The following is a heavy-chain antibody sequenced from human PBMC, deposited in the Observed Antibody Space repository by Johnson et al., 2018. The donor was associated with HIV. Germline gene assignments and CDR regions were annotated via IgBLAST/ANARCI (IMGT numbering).Heavy chain of an antibody. V-gene: IGHV3-66*01. J-gene: IGHJ3*02. Sequence: VQLVESGGGLVKPGGSLRLSCAASGFTFSDYYMTWIRQAPGKGLEWVSVIYSGGTTHYADSVKGRFTISRDNSKNTLYLQMNNLRAEDTAVYYCARDPSRSPGAFDIWGQGTMVTVSS. CDR3: ARDPSRSPGAFDI. CDR1: GFTFSDYY. CDR2: IYSGGTT.